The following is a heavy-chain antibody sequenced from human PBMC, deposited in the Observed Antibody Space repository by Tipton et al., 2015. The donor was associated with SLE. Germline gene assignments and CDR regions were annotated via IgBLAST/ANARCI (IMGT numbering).Heavy chain of an antibody. CDR2: ISSSSSYI. J-gene: IGHJ4*02. CDR1: GFSLSNYG. V-gene: IGHV3-21*01. Sequence: GSLRLSCEASGFSLSNYGMHWVRQAPGKGLEWVSSISSSSSYIIYADSVKGRFTISRDDAKNSLYLQMNSLRAEDTAVYYCARVLNSGWLIDYWGQGTLVTVSS. CDR3: ARVLNSGWLIDY. D-gene: IGHD6-19*01.